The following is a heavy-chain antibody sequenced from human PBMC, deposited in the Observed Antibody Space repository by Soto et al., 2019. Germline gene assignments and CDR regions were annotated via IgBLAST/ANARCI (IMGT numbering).Heavy chain of an antibody. J-gene: IGHJ6*02. V-gene: IGHV3-30*18. D-gene: IGHD2-2*01. CDR2: ISYDGSNK. CDR1: GFSFSSYG. Sequence: QVQLVESGGGVVQPGRSLRLSCAASGFSFSSYGMHWVRQAPGKGLEWVAVISYDGSNKYYADSVKGRFTISRDTSKNTLYLQMNSLSAEDTAVFYCVKDRRTEAYGMEVWGQGTTVTVAS. CDR3: VKDRRTEAYGMEV.